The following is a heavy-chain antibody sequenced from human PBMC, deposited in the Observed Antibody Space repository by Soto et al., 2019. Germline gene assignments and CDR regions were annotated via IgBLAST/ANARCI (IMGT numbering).Heavy chain of an antibody. D-gene: IGHD3-3*01. CDR1: GGSISSGDYY. J-gene: IGHJ6*02. Sequence: LDLPCTISGGSISSGDYYWSGIRQPTGKGGGWIGYIYSSWSTYYHPPHKSPVTISVDTSKTQFSLKLRSVTAPDTAVYYSDSRTYDYWSGLYSYYYGMDVWGQGTTVTVSS. V-gene: IGHV4-30-4*01. CDR2: IYSSWST. CDR3: DSRTYDYWSGLYSYYYGMDV.